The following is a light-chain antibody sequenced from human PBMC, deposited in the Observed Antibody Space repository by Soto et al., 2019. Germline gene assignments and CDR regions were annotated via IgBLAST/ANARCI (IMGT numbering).Light chain of an antibody. CDR2: ATS. CDR3: QQSSSFPLT. V-gene: IGKV1-12*01. Sequence: EIQMTQSPSSVSASVGDRVTITCRSSPGISNWLAWYQQKPVKAPKLLIYATSTLQSGVPSRFSSSGSGTDFTLTISSLLAEDVAAYYCQQSSSFPLTFGPGTKVDIK. J-gene: IGKJ3*01. CDR1: PGISNW.